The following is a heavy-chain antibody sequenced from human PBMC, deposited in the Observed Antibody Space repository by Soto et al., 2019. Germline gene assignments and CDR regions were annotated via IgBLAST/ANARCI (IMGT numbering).Heavy chain of an antibody. V-gene: IGHV4-30-2*01. Sequence: NPSETLSLTCTVSGDSMTSGDYSWSWIRHPPGKGLEWLGYIYRTGNTHYSPSLKSRVSISQDRSKNQFSLELTSVTAADTAVYYCARGDYQYSIDYWGQGTLVTVSS. CDR2: IYRTGNT. D-gene: IGHD2-2*01. CDR3: ARGDYQYSIDY. J-gene: IGHJ4*02. CDR1: GDSMTSGDYS.